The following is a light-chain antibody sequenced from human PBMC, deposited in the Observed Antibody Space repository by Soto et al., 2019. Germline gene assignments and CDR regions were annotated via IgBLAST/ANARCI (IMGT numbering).Light chain of an antibody. CDR3: QDYNNWPLT. Sequence: EIVMTQSPATLSVSPGERATLSCRASQSVSSNLAWYQQKPGQAPRLLIYGASTRATGIPARFSGSGSGTDFTLTITSLQSEDFAVYYCQDYNNWPLTFGQGTKVEIK. CDR1: QSVSSN. CDR2: GAS. V-gene: IGKV3-15*01. J-gene: IGKJ1*01.